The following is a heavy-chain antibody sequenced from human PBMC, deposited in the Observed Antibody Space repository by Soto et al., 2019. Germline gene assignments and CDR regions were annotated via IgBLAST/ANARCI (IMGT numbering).Heavy chain of an antibody. Sequence: GESLKISCKASGYSFTTYWIGWVRQMPGKGLEWMGIIYPGDSDTRFSPSFQGQVTISVDKSIHTAYLQWSSLKASDSAMYYCARQSYQFDIYSFGYWGQGTLVTVSS. CDR2: IYPGDSDT. V-gene: IGHV5-51*01. CDR1: GYSFTTYW. CDR3: ARQSYQFDIYSFGY. D-gene: IGHD3-9*01. J-gene: IGHJ4*02.